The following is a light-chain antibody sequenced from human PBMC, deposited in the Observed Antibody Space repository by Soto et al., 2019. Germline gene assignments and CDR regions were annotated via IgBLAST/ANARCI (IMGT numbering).Light chain of an antibody. CDR1: QSVSNNY. CDR3: QQYGSSAT. Sequence: EIGLTQSPGTLSLSPGERATLSCRARQSVSNNYLAWYQQKPGQAPTLLIYGASNRATGIPDRFSGSGSGTDFSLTISRLEPEYFEVYYCQQYGSSATFGQGTKVDIK. J-gene: IGKJ1*01. CDR2: GAS. V-gene: IGKV3-20*01.